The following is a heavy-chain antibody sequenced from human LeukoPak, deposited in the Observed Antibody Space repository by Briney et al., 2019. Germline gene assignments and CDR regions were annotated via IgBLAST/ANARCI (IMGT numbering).Heavy chain of an antibody. J-gene: IGHJ3*02. CDR1: GGSISSGGYY. V-gene: IGHV4-61*08. CDR3: ARRVGHSYGVTGAGAFDI. CDR2: IYYSGST. D-gene: IGHD5-18*01. Sequence: PSETLSLTCTVSGGSISSGGYYCSWIRQPPGKGLEWIGYIYYSGSTYYNPSLKSRVTISVGTPNNQFSLKLSSVTAADTAVYYCARRVGHSYGVTGAGAFDIWGQGTMVTVSS.